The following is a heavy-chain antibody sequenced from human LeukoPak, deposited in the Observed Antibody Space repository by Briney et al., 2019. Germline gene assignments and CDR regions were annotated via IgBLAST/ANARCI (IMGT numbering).Heavy chain of an antibody. V-gene: IGHV3-21*01. CDR2: ITSGSSYI. CDR1: GFTFTSYT. CDR3: AKTYGHFDD. Sequence: GGSLRLSCAASGFTFTSYTMNWVRQAPGKGLEWVSSITSGSSYIYYADSVKGRFTISRDSAKNSLYLQMTSLRVEDTAVYYCAKTYGHFDDWGQGTLVTVSS. J-gene: IGHJ4*02. D-gene: IGHD4-17*01.